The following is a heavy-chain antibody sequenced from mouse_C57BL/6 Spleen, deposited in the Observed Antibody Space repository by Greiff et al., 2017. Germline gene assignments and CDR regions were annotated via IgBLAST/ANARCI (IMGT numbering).Heavy chain of an antibody. D-gene: IGHD4-1*01. J-gene: IGHJ2*01. CDR2: IDPENGDT. V-gene: IGHV14-4*01. CDR1: GFNIKDDY. CDR3: TTRTGSLDY. Sequence: EVQLQQSGAELVRPGASVKLSCTASGFNIKDDYMHWVKQRPEQGLEWIGWIDPENGDTEYASKFQGKATITADTSSNTAYLQLSSLTSEDTAVYYCTTRTGSLDYWGQGTTLTVSS.